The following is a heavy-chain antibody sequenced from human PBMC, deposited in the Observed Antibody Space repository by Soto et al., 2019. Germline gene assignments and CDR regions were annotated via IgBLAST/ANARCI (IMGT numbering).Heavy chain of an antibody. V-gene: IGHV3-7*01. CDR2: IKQDGSEK. Sequence: PGGSLRLSCAASGFTFSSYWMSWVRQAPGKGLEWVANIKQDGSEKYYVDSVKGRFTISRDNSKNTLYLQMNSLRAEDTAVYYCAREIGGDYYPPADAFDIWGQGTMVTVSS. D-gene: IGHD3-22*01. J-gene: IGHJ3*02. CDR1: GFTFSSYW. CDR3: AREIGGDYYPPADAFDI.